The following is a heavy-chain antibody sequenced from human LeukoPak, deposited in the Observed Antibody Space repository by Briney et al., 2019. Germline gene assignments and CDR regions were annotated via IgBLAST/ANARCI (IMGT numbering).Heavy chain of an antibody. V-gene: IGHV1-18*01. Sequence: ASVKVSCKASGYTFTSYGISWVRQAPGQGLEWMGWISAYNGNTNYAQKLQGRVTMTTDTSTSTAYMELRSLRSDDTAVYYCARDRCSSTSCLPAWFDPWGQGTLVTVSS. J-gene: IGHJ5*02. CDR3: ARDRCSSTSCLPAWFDP. CDR1: GYTFTSYG. CDR2: ISAYNGNT. D-gene: IGHD2-2*01.